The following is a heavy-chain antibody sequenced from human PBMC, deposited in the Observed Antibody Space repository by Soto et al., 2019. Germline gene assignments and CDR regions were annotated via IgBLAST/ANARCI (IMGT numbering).Heavy chain of an antibody. CDR1: GYTFTSYA. D-gene: IGHD6-19*01. V-gene: IGHV1-3*01. J-gene: IGHJ4*02. CDR2: INAGNGNT. CDR3: ARDSSGWYFFDY. Sequence: LVKVSSEATGYTFTSYAMHWVRQAPGQRLEWMGWINAGNGNTKYSQKFQGRVTITRDTSASTAYMELSSLRSEDTAVYYCARDSSGWYFFDYWGQGTLVTVSS.